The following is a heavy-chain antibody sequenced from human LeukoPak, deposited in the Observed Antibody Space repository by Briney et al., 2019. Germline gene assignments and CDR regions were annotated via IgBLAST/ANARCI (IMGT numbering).Heavy chain of an antibody. J-gene: IGHJ4*02. Sequence: PGGSLRLSCAASGFTFSSYAMHWVRQAPGKGLEWVAVISYDGSNKYYADSVKGRFTISRDNSKNTLYLQMNSLRAEDTAVYYCATTHASSYWGQGTLVTVSS. CDR2: ISYDGSNK. CDR3: ATTHASSY. D-gene: IGHD6-13*01. V-gene: IGHV3-30-3*01. CDR1: GFTFSSYA.